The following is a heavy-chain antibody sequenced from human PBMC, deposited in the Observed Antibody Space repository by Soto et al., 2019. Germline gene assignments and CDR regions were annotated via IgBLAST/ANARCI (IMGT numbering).Heavy chain of an antibody. CDR2: ITSTGGTT. Sequence: EVQLLESGGGLAQPGGSLRLSCAASGFAFSPYGMSWVRQAPGKGLEWVSSITSTGGTTYYADSVKGRFTISRDNSKNTLYLQMNSLRAEDTAVYYCVKVGISGTKYFEYWGQGTLVTVSS. V-gene: IGHV3-23*01. J-gene: IGHJ4*02. CDR3: VKVGISGTKYFEY. CDR1: GFAFSPYG. D-gene: IGHD1-20*01.